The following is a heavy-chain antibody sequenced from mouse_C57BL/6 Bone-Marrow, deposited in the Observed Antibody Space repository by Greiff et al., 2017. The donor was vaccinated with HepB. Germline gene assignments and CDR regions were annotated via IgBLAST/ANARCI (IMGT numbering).Heavy chain of an antibody. CDR2: IDPEDGDT. CDR3: TTREALYSNYDYFDY. V-gene: IGHV14-1*01. Sequence: EVKLMESGAELVRPGASVKLSCTASGFNIKDYYMHWVKQRPEQGLEWIGRIDPEDGDTEYAPKFQGKATMTADTSSNTAYLQLSSLTSEDTAVYYCTTREALYSNYDYFDYWGQGTTLTVSS. J-gene: IGHJ2*01. CDR1: GFNIKDYY. D-gene: IGHD2-5*01.